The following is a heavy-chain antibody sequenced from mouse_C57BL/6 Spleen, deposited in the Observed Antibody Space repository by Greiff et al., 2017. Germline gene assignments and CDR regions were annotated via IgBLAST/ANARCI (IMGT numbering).Heavy chain of an antibody. Sequence: VKLMESGPGLVQPSQSLSITCTVSGFSLTSYGVHWVRQSPGKGLEWLGVIWRGGSTDYNAAFMSRLSITKDNSKSQVFFKMNSLQADDTAIYYCAKTSYGSSLWYFDVWGTGTTVTVSS. J-gene: IGHJ1*03. CDR1: GFSLTSYG. CDR2: IWRGGST. V-gene: IGHV2-5*01. CDR3: AKTSYGSSLWYFDV. D-gene: IGHD1-1*01.